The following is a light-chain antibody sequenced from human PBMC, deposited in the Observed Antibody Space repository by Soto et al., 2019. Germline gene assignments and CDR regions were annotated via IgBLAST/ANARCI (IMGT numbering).Light chain of an antibody. V-gene: IGKV3-11*01. J-gene: IGKJ5*01. CDR3: QQYHWAPDT. Sequence: ESVLTQSPATLSLSPGERATLSCTASKSVSRYLARDKQKPGQAPRLVIYGASNRAAGIPDRFSGSGSGTDFTLTVSRLEPEDFAVYYCQQYHWAPDTFGQGTRLEIK. CDR2: GAS. CDR1: KSVSRY.